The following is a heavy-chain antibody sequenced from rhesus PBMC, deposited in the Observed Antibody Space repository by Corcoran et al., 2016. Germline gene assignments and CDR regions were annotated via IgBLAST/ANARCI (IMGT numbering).Heavy chain of an antibody. D-gene: IGHD1-44*02. J-gene: IGHJ4*01. CDR2: ISYSGST. CDR1: GYSISSGYG. CDR3: ARDGAWTPRDY. Sequence: QLQLQESGPGLVKPSETLSLTCAVSGYSISSGYGWSWIRQPPGKGLEWIGYISYSGSTSYNPSLRSRVTISRDPSKNQFSLKLSSGTAADKAVYYCARDGAWTPRDYWGQGVLVTVSS. V-gene: IGHV4-122*02.